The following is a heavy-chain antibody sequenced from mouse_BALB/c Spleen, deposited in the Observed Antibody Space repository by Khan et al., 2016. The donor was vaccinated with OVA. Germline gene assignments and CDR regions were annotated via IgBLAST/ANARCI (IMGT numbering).Heavy chain of an antibody. D-gene: IGHD2-10*01. CDR1: GFSLTNYG. CDR2: LWRDGST. J-gene: IGHJ4*01. CDR3: ARQPYYHYYIMDY. V-gene: IGHV2-6-1*01. Sequence: QVQLKESGPGLVAPSQSLSIPSPIPGFSLTNYGVPWVRQPPGKGLEWLVVLWRDGSTTYNSALKSRLSISKDNSKSQVFLKMNSLQTDDTAMYYCARQPYYHYYIMDYWGQGTSVTVSS.